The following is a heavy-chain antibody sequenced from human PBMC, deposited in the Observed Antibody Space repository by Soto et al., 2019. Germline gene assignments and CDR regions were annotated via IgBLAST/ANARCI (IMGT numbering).Heavy chain of an antibody. V-gene: IGHV4-4*02. CDR3: ARGRNLEYSSLVFEY. Sequence: QVQLQESGPGLVKPSGTLSLTCAVSGGSISSSNWWSWVRQPPGKGLEWIGEIYYSGSTNYNSSLKRRVSISVDKSKNQFSLQLRSVTAADTAVYYCARGRNLEYSSLVFEYWGQGTLVTVSS. CDR1: GGSISSSNW. CDR2: IYYSGST. D-gene: IGHD6-13*01. J-gene: IGHJ4*02.